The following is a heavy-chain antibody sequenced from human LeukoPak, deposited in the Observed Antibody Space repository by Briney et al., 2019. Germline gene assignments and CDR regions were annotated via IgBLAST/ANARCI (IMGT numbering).Heavy chain of an antibody. D-gene: IGHD6-19*01. V-gene: IGHV3-7*01. CDR3: ARTGGSSGWYSPALLKYYFDY. J-gene: IGHJ4*02. Sequence: GGSLRLSCAASGFTFSSYWMSWVRQAPGKGLEWVANIKRDGNEKYYVDSVKGRFSISRDNAKNSLYLQMNSLGAEDTAVYYCARTGGSSGWYSPALLKYYFDYWGQGTLVTVSS. CDR1: GFTFSSYW. CDR2: IKRDGNEK.